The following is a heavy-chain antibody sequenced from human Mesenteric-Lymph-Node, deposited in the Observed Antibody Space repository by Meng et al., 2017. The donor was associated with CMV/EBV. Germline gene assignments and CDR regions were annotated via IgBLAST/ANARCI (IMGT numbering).Heavy chain of an antibody. CDR3: AHSSGIAAAGPFYFEY. CDR2: IYWDDDK. CDR1: GFSLSTSGVG. Sequence: QISLKETGPTLVKPTQTLTLTCTFPGFSLSTSGVGVGWIRQPPGKALEWLALIYWDDDKRYSPSLKSRLTITKDTSKNQVVLTMTNMDPVDTATYYCAHSSGIAAAGPFYFEYWGQGTLVTVSS. V-gene: IGHV2-5*02. J-gene: IGHJ4*02. D-gene: IGHD6-13*01.